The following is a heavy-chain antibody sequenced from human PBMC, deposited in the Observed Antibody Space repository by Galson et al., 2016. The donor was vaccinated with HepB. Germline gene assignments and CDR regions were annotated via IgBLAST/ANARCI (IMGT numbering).Heavy chain of an antibody. Sequence: SLRLSCAASGFTFSNYGMHWVRQAPGKGLEVVSSISRSGDSTDYADSVTGRFTISRDNSKNTLSLQMNSLRAEDTAVYYCVQGSTAPAVWGKGTTVTVSS. D-gene: IGHD1-26*01. V-gene: IGHV3-23*01. CDR3: VQGSTAPAV. CDR2: ISRSGDST. CDR1: GFTFSNYG. J-gene: IGHJ6*04.